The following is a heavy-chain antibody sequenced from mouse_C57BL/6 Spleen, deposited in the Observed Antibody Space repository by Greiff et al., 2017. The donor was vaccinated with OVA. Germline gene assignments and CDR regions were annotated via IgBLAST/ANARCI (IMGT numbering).Heavy chain of an antibody. Sequence: VQLVESGPGLVAPSQCLSITCTVSGFSLTSYGVDWVRQPPGKGLEWLGGIWGGGSTTYNSALMSMLSISKDNSKSQVYLTMNSLQTDDTAMYYCAKHGDCYDGYAMYYWGQGTSVTVSS. CDR2: IWGGGST. J-gene: IGHJ4*01. CDR1: GFSLTSYG. CDR3: AKHGDCYDGYAMYY. D-gene: IGHD2-12*01. V-gene: IGHV2-9*01.